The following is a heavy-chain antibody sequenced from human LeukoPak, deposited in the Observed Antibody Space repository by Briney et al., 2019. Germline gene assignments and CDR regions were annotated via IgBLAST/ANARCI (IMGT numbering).Heavy chain of an antibody. J-gene: IGHJ4*02. CDR2: ISGSGGST. D-gene: IGHD5/OR15-5a*01. CDR3: AKIPDVSDY. Sequence: PGGSLRLSCAASGFTFSSYAMSWVRQAPGKGLEWVSAISGSGGSTYYADSVKGRFTISRDNSKNTLYLQMSSLRVEDTAVYHCAKIPDVSDYWGQGTLVTVSS. V-gene: IGHV3-23*01. CDR1: GFTFSSYA.